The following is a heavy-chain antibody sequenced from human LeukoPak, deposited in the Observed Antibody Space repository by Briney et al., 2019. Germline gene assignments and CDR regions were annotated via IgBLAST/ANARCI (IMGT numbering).Heavy chain of an antibody. V-gene: IGHV1-2*02. D-gene: IGHD2-2*01. Sequence: ASVKVSCKASGYTFTGYYMHWVRQAPGQGLEWMGWINPNSGGTNYAQKFQGRVTMTRDTSISTAYMELSRLRSDDTAVYYCARDPPDCSSTSCYSSSYFDYWGQGTLVTVSS. CDR3: ARDPPDCSSTSCYSSSYFDY. CDR1: GYTFTGYY. J-gene: IGHJ4*02. CDR2: INPNSGGT.